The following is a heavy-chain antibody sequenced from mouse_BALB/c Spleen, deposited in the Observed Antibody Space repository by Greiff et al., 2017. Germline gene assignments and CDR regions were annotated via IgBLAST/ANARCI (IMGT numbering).Heavy chain of an antibody. V-gene: IGHV10S3*01. J-gene: IGHJ4*01. CDR3: VRREGYDAMDY. Sequence: VKDRFTISRDDSQSMLYLQMNNLKTEDTAMYYCVRREGYDAMDYWGQGTSVTVSS.